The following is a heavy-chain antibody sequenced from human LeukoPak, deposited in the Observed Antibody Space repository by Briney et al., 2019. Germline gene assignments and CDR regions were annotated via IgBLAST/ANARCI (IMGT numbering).Heavy chain of an antibody. D-gene: IGHD3-10*01. CDR2: IKQDGSEK. CDR1: GFTFSTYW. V-gene: IGHV3-7*04. Sequence: GGSLRLSCAASGFTFSTYWMSWVRQAPGEGLEWVANIKQDGSEKYYVDSVKGRFTISRDNAKNSLFLQMNSLRAEDTAVYYCARALRGSVYYMDVWGKGTTVTVSS. CDR3: ARALRGSVYYMDV. J-gene: IGHJ6*03.